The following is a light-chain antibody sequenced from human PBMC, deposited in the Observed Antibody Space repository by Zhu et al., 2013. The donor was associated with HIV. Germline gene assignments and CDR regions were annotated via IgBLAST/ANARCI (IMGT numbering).Light chain of an antibody. Sequence: SYELTQPPSVSVSPGQTASITCSGDKLGDKYACWCQQKPGQSPVLVIYQDSKRPSGIPERFSGSNSGNTATLTISGTQAMDEADYYCQAWDSSTAFYVFGTGTKVTVL. CDR1: KLGDKY. CDR3: QAWDSSTAFYV. J-gene: IGLJ1*01. V-gene: IGLV3-1*01. CDR2: QDS.